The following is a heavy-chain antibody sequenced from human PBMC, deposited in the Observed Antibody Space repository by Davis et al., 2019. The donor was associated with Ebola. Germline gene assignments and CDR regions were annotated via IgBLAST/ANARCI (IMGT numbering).Heavy chain of an antibody. Sequence: GESLKISCEATGLTFIEFAMNWVRQAPGKGLEWVSSITVRSTAEYADSVKGRFTISRDNAKNSLYLQMNSLRDDDTAVYYCARAVVDIVATPYFDYWGQGTLVPVSS. V-gene: IGHV3-69-1*01. CDR2: ITVRSTA. CDR1: GLTFIEFA. J-gene: IGHJ4*02. CDR3: ARAVVDIVATPYFDY. D-gene: IGHD5-12*01.